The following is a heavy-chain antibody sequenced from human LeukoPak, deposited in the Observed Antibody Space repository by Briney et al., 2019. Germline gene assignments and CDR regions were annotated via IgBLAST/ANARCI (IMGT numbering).Heavy chain of an antibody. Sequence: SETLSLTCTRSAGSISSSSYYWGWIRQPPGKGLEWIGSIYYSGSTYYNPSLKSRVTISVDTSKNQFSLKLSSVTAADTAVYYCARHREDIVVVPAARDYFDYWGQGTLVTVSS. D-gene: IGHD2-2*01. J-gene: IGHJ4*02. CDR2: IYYSGST. V-gene: IGHV4-39*01. CDR1: AGSISSSSYY. CDR3: ARHREDIVVVPAARDYFDY.